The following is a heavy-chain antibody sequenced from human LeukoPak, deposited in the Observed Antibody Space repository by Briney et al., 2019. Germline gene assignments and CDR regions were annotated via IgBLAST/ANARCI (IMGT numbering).Heavy chain of an antibody. CDR2: ISSSSSYI. V-gene: IGHV3-21*01. CDR3: GIYYDSSGYTDY. D-gene: IGHD3-22*01. Sequence: GGSLRLSCAASGFTFSSYSMNWVRQAPGKGLEWVSSISSSSSYIYYADSVKGRFTISRDNAKNSLYLQMNSLRAEDTAVYYCGIYYDSSGYTDYWGQGTLVTVSS. CDR1: GFTFSSYS. J-gene: IGHJ4*02.